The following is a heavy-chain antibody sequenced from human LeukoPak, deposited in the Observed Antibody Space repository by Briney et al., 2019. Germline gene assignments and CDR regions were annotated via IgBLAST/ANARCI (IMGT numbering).Heavy chain of an antibody. CDR3: ARDYGDHAFDC. CDR2: FYYSGRT. J-gene: IGHJ4*02. V-gene: IGHV4-39*01. Sequence: SETLSLTCTVSGGSISRSTYYWSWIRQPPGKGLEWIGSFYYSGRTYYNPSLKSRVTISVDTSKNQFSLKLSSVTAADTAVYFCARDYGDHAFDCWGQGTLVTVSS. CDR1: GGSISRSTYY. D-gene: IGHD4-17*01.